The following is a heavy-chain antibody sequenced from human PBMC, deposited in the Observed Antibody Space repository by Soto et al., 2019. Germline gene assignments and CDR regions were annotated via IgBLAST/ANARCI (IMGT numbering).Heavy chain of an antibody. CDR3: AKGGTYYFDS. J-gene: IGHJ4*02. CDR1: GASISNFY. D-gene: IGHD3-16*01. V-gene: IGHV4-4*07. CDR2: LYTRGTT. Sequence: SETLSLTCSVSGASISNFYWSWIRQSAGKGLEWIGRLYTRGTTDYNPSLKSRVTMSIDTSKNRVSLSLTSVTAADTAVYYCAKGGTYYFDSWGQGIVVTVPS.